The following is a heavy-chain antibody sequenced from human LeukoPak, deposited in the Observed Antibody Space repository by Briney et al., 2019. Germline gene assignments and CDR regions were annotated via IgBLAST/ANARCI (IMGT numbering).Heavy chain of an antibody. CDR1: GDSITSNNW. J-gene: IGHJ4*02. CDR2: IYHSGIT. CDR3: ARDRSGVNV. V-gene: IGHV4-4*01. Sequence: SETLSLTCAVSGDSITSNNWWTWVRQPPGKGLEWIGEIYHSGITKYNPSLKSRVTIAADKPKNQFSLKMTSVTAADTALYWCARDRSGVNVWGQGIMVTVSS. D-gene: IGHD3-10*01.